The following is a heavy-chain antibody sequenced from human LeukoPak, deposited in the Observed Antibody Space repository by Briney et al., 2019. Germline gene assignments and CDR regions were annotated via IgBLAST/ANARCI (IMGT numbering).Heavy chain of an antibody. D-gene: IGHD6-13*01. CDR2: ISYDGSNK. Sequence: PGGSVRLSCAASGFTFSSYGMHWVRQTPGKGLEWVAVISYDGSNKYYADSVKGRFTISRDNSKNTLYLQMNSLRAEDTAVYYCAKGSSWYGGEYFQHWGQGTLVTVSS. V-gene: IGHV3-30*18. J-gene: IGHJ1*01. CDR3: AKGSSWYGGEYFQH. CDR1: GFTFSSYG.